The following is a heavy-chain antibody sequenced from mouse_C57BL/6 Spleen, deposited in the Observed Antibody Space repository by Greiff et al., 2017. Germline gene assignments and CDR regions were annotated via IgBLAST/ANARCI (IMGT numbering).Heavy chain of an antibody. D-gene: IGHD1-1*01. CDR1: GYSITSGYY. V-gene: IGHV3-6*01. J-gene: IGHJ2*01. CDR3: ASFTVVATDY. Sequence: EVQLVESGPGLVKPSQSLSLTCSVTGYSITSGYYWNWIRQFPGNKLEWMGYISYDGSNNYNPSLKNRISITRDTSKNQFFLKLNSVTTEDTATYYCASFTVVATDYWGQGTTLTVSS. CDR2: ISYDGSN.